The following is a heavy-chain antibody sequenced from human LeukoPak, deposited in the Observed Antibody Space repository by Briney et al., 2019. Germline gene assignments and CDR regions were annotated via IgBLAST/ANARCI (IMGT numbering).Heavy chain of an antibody. V-gene: IGHV4-39*01. J-gene: IGHJ4*02. CDR1: GGSISSNTYY. Sequence: SETLSLTCTVSGGSISSNTYYWGWIRQPPGKGLEWIGSIYYSGSTYYNPSLKSRVTTSVDTSKNQFSLKLSSVTAADTAVYYCARHPDYGEPFDYWGQGTLVTVSS. CDR2: IYYSGST. D-gene: IGHD4-17*01. CDR3: ARHPDYGEPFDY.